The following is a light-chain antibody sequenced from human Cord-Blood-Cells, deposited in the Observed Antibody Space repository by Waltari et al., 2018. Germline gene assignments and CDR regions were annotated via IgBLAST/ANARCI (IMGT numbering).Light chain of an antibody. V-gene: IGLV2-14*01. CDR3: SSYTSSSTLVL. CDR1: SSDVGGYNY. Sequence: QSALTQPASVSGSPGQSITISCTGTSSDVGGYNYVSWYQQHPGNAPKLMIYDVSNQPSGLSIRFSGSKSGNTASLTISGLQAEDEADYYCSSYTSSSTLVLFGGGTKLTVL. CDR2: DVS. J-gene: IGLJ2*01.